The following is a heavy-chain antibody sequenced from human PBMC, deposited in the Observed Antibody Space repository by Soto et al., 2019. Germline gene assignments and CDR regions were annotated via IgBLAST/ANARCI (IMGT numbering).Heavy chain of an antibody. V-gene: IGHV4-59*01. Sequence: SETLSLTCTVSGGSISSYYWSWIRQPPGKGLEWIGYIYYSGSTNYTPSLKSRVTISVDRSKNQFSLKLSSVTAADTAVYYCARRYGGNFDYWGQGTLVTVSS. CDR3: ARRYGGNFDY. J-gene: IGHJ4*02. CDR1: GGSISSYY. CDR2: IYYSGST. D-gene: IGHD1-26*01.